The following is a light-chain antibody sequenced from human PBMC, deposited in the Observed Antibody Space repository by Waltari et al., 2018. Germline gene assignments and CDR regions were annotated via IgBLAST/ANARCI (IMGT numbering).Light chain of an antibody. CDR2: DAS. CDR1: QSVGKF. J-gene: IGKJ1*01. CDR3: QHYVRLPVS. V-gene: IGKV3-20*01. Sequence: EIVLTQSPGTLSLSPGERATLSCRASQSVGKFLAWYQKKPGQARRLLIYDASSRATGIPDRFSGSGFGTDFSLTISRLEPEDFAVYYCQHYVRLPVSFGQGTKVGIK.